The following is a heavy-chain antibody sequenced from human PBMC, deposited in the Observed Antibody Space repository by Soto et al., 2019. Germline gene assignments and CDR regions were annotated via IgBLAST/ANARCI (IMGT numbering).Heavy chain of an antibody. Sequence: SETLSLTCTVSGGSISSSSYYWGWIRQPPGKGLEWIGSIYYSGNTYYNPSLKSRVTISVDTSKNQFSLKLSSVTAADTAVYYCARSRLRYYFDYWGQGTLVTVSS. D-gene: IGHD2-21*02. CDR2: IYYSGNT. CDR1: GGSISSSSYY. CDR3: ARSRLRYYFDY. V-gene: IGHV4-39*01. J-gene: IGHJ4*02.